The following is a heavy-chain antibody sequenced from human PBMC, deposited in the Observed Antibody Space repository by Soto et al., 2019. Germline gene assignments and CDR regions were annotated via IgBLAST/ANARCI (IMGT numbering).Heavy chain of an antibody. D-gene: IGHD6-19*01. CDR2: ISYDGSKK. J-gene: IGHJ2*01. CDR3: AKDSSGRWLGWYFDL. V-gene: IGHV3-30*18. CDR1: GFTFSSYA. Sequence: VQLLESGGGLVQPGGSLRLSCAASGFTFSSYAMNWVRQAPGKGLEWVAVISYDGSKKYYADSVKGRFTISRDNSKNTLYLQMNSLRAEDTAVYYCAKDSSGRWLGWYFDLWGRGTLVTVSS.